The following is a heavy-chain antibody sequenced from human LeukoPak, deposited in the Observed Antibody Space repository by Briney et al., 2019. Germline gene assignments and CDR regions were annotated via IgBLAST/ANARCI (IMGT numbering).Heavy chain of an antibody. V-gene: IGHV3-74*01. Sequence: ETLSLTCAVYGGSFSGYYWMHWVRQAPGKGLVWVSRINSDGSSTSYADSVKGRFTISRDNAKNTLYLQMNSLRAEDTAVYYCASWYSSGWYSFDYWGQGTLVTVSS. D-gene: IGHD6-19*01. J-gene: IGHJ4*02. CDR2: INSDGSST. CDR1: GGSFSGYYW. CDR3: ASWYSSGWYSFDY.